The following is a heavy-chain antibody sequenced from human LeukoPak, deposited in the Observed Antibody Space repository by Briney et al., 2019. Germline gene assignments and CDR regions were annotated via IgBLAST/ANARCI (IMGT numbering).Heavy chain of an antibody. Sequence: ASVNVSCKASGYTFTTYYMHWVRQAPGQRLVWMGLINPSGGGTRYAQKFQGRVTMTRDTSTSTVYMELSSLRSEDTAVYYCASGYKTVSVFDHWGQGTLVTVSS. V-gene: IGHV1-46*01. CDR1: GYTFTTYY. D-gene: IGHD5-24*01. CDR2: INPSGGGT. J-gene: IGHJ4*02. CDR3: ASGYKTVSVFDH.